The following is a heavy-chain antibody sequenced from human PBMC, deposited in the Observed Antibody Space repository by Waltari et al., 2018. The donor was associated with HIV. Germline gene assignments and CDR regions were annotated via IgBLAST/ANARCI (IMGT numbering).Heavy chain of an antibody. CDR3: ARLGSLWSGSPIDY. CDR2: IYYSGVT. CDR1: GGSISSSSYY. V-gene: IGHV4-39*01. Sequence: QLQLQESGPGLVKPSETLSLTCTVSGGSISSSSYYWGWIRQPPGKGLEWIGSIYYSGVTYHSPSLKSRVTISVDTSKNQFSRKLSSVTAADTAVYYCARLGSLWSGSPIDYWGQGTLVTVSS. J-gene: IGHJ4*02. D-gene: IGHD3-3*01.